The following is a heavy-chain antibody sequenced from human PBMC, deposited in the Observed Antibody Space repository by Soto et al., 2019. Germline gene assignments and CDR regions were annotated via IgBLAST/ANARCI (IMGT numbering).Heavy chain of an antibody. J-gene: IGHJ4*02. Sequence: SETLSLTCAFYGGSFSGYYWSWIRQPPGKGLEWIGEINHSGSTNYNPSLKSRVTISVDTSKNQFSLKLSSVTAADTAVYYCARGPARGSGSYAYFDYWGQGTLVTVSS. CDR3: ARGPARGSGSYAYFDY. D-gene: IGHD3-10*01. CDR1: GGSFSGYY. V-gene: IGHV4-34*01. CDR2: INHSGST.